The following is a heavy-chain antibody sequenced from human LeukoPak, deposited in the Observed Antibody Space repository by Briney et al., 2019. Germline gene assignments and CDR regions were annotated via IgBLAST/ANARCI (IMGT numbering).Heavy chain of an antibody. D-gene: IGHD2-2*01. Sequence: GGALRLSCAASGFTFTSDAMSWVRQAPGKGLEWVSIISISGTTTYYADSVKGRFTISRDNSKSTLYLQMNSLRAEDTAVYYCATSKYFQHWGQGTVVTVSS. V-gene: IGHV3-23*01. J-gene: IGHJ1*01. CDR2: ISISGTTT. CDR1: GFTFTSDA. CDR3: ATSKYFQH.